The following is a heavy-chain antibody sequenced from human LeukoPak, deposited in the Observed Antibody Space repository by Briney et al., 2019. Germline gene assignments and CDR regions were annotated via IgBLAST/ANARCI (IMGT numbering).Heavy chain of an antibody. Sequence: GGSLRLSCAASGFTVSSNYMSWVRQAPGKGLEWVSVISGSGGSTSYADSVKGRFTISRDNSENTLYLQMISLRAEDTAVYYCAKRSSGIAAAGPYDYWGQGTLVTVSS. CDR2: ISGSGGST. CDR3: AKRSSGIAAAGPYDY. CDR1: GFTVSSNY. J-gene: IGHJ4*02. V-gene: IGHV3-23*01. D-gene: IGHD6-13*01.